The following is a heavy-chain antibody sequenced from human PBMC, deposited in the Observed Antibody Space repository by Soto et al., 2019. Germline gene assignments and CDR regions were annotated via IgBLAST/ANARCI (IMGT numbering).Heavy chain of an antibody. V-gene: IGHV3-30-3*01. CDR2: ISFDGNTK. Sequence: QVQLVESGGTVVLPGRSLRLSCAVSGFTFRNHAMHWVRQAPGKGLEWVAVISFDGNTKYYADSVKGWVSVSGDNFANTLFLQMGNLRIEDTAVYYCARVPLGLASGHGMDVWGHGTTVTVSS. CDR3: ARVPLGLASGHGMDV. CDR1: GFTFRNHA. J-gene: IGHJ6*02. D-gene: IGHD2-8*02.